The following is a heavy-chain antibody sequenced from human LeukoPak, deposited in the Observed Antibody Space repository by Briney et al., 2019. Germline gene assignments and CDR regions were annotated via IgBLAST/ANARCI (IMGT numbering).Heavy chain of an antibody. CDR2: ISSSGGTI. J-gene: IGHJ3*02. V-gene: IGHV3-11*04. D-gene: IGHD6-19*01. CDR1: GFTFSDYY. Sequence: PGGSLRLSCAASGFTFSDYYMNWIRQAPGKGLELISYISSSGGTIYYADSVKGRFTISRDNAKNSLYLQMDSLRAEDTAVYYCAGYSSGWFGAFHIWGQGTMVTVSS. CDR3: AGYSSGWFGAFHI.